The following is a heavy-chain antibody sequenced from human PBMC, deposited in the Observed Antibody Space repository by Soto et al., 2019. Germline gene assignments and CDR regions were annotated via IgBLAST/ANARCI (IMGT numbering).Heavy chain of an antibody. D-gene: IGHD3-16*02. CDR1: GGSISSNAYY. V-gene: IGHV4-39*01. CDR2: KLYSGST. J-gene: IGHJ4*02. CDR3: ARHHDYVLGSYRWALDY. Sequence: PSETLSLTCTVSGGSISSNAYYWGWIRQPPRKGLEWIGSKLYSGSTYYSPSLKSRVTISVDTSKNQFSLKLSSVTAADTAVYYCARHHDYVLGSYRWALDYWGQGTLVTVSS.